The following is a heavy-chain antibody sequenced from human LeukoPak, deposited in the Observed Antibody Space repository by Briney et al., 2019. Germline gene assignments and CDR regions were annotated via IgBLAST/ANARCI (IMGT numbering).Heavy chain of an antibody. CDR1: GGTFSSYA. CDR2: IIPIFGTA. Sequence: SVKVSCKASGGTFSSYAISWVRQAPGQGLEWMGGIIPIFGTANYAQKFQGGVTITTDESTSTAYMELSSLRSGDTAVYYCANLGNYGASWDYWGQGTLVTVSS. D-gene: IGHD4-17*01. V-gene: IGHV1-69*05. CDR3: ANLGNYGASWDY. J-gene: IGHJ4*02.